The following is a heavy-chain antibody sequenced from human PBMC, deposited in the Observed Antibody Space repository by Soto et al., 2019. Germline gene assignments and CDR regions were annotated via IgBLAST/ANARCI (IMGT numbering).Heavy chain of an antibody. CDR3: AAEATILNWFDP. CDR1: GFTFSSYS. Sequence: EVQLVESGGGLVQPGGSLRLSCAASGFTFSSYSMNWVRQAPGKGLAWVSYISSSSSTIYYAVSVKGRFTIARDNAKISLYLQMTSLRAEDTAVYYCAAEATILNWFDPWGQGTLVTVSS. J-gene: IGHJ5*02. D-gene: IGHD5-12*01. CDR2: ISSSSSTI. V-gene: IGHV3-48*01.